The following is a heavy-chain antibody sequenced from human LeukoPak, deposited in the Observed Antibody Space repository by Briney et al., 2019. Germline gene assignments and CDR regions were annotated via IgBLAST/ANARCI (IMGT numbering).Heavy chain of an antibody. V-gene: IGHV4-34*01. D-gene: IGHD6-19*01. CDR2: INHSGST. J-gene: IGHJ5*02. Sequence: SETLSLTCAVYGGSFSGYYWSWIRQPPGKGLEWIGEINHSGSTNYNPSLKSRVTISVDTSKNQFSLKLSSVAAADTAVYYCARVSAVLRGSGWYNWFDPWGQGTLVTVSS. CDR1: GGSFSGYY. CDR3: ARVSAVLRGSGWYNWFDP.